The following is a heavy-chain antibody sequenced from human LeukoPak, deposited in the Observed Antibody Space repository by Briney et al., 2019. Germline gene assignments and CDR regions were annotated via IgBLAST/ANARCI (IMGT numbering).Heavy chain of an antibody. CDR3: AREPLYSSSWYSDYFDY. D-gene: IGHD6-13*01. J-gene: IGHJ4*02. V-gene: IGHV3-7*01. Sequence: ASGTLSLTCAVSGAPISSNNWWWSWVRQPPGKGLEWVANIKQDGSEKYYVDSVKGRFTISRDNAKNSLYLQMNSLRAEDTAVYYCAREPLYSSSWYSDYFDYWGQGTLVTVSS. CDR2: IKQDGSEK. CDR1: GAPISSNNWW.